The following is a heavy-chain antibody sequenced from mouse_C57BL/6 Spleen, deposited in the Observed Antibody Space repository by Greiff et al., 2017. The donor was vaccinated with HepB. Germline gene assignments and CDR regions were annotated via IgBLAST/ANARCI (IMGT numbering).Heavy chain of an antibody. CDR1: GYTFTDYE. CDR2: IDPETGGT. D-gene: IGHD2-1*01. V-gene: IGHV1-15*01. J-gene: IGHJ2*01. CDR3: TRIRGNYVGFDY. Sequence: VQLQQSGAELVRPGASVTLSCKASGYTFTDYEMHWVKQTPVHGLEWIGAIDPETGGTAYNQKFKGKAIPTADKSSSTAYMELRSLTSEDSAVYYCTRIRGNYVGFDYWGQGTTLTVSS.